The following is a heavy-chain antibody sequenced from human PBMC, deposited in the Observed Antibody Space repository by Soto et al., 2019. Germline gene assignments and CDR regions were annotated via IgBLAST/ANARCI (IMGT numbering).Heavy chain of an antibody. CDR1: GGSFSGYY. Sequence: SETLSLTCAVYGGSFSGYYWSWIRQPPGKGLEWIGEINHSGSTNYNPSLKSRVTISVDTSKNQFSLKLSSVTAADTAVYYCARDLRITMIVVSRFYPCAQRTLVPVSA. J-gene: IGHJ5*02. CDR3: ARDLRITMIVVSRFYP. CDR2: INHSGST. D-gene: IGHD3-22*01. V-gene: IGHV4-34*01.